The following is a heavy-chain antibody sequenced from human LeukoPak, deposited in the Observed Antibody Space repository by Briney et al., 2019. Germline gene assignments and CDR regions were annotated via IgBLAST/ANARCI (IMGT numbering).Heavy chain of an antibody. CDR1: GFTFSSYN. J-gene: IGHJ4*02. D-gene: IGHD5-12*01. V-gene: IGHV3-21*01. CDR2: ISPSSSYI. CDR3: ARVERGYSGYDLDY. Sequence: GGSLRLSCAASGFTFSSYNMNWVRQAPGKGLEWVSSISPSSSYIYYADSVKGRFTISRDNAKNSLYLQMNSLRAEDTAVYYCARVERGYSGYDLDYWGQGTLVTVSS.